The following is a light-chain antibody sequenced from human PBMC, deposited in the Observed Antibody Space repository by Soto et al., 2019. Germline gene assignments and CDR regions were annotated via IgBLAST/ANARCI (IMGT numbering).Light chain of an antibody. CDR1: QSIRNY. CDR2: VAS. V-gene: IGKV1-39*01. Sequence: DIQMTPSPSSLSASVGDRVTITCRARQSIRNYVNWYQQKPGKAPKFLIYVASTLQIGVPSRFSGSGSGTDFTLTITILQPEDFATYYFQQSYSSPYTCGPGTKLEIK. CDR3: QQSYSSPYT. J-gene: IGKJ2*01.